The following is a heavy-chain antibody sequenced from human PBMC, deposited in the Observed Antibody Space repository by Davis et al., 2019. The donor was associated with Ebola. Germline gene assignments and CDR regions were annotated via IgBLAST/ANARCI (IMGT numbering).Heavy chain of an antibody. Sequence: PGGSLRLSCAASGFTFSSYWMHWVRQAPGKGLVWLSRIKSDGSTKSYADSVKGRFTISRDNAKNSLHLQMNNLRADDMAVYYCAREAAAGDYWGQGTLVTVS. D-gene: IGHD6-13*01. CDR3: AREAAAGDY. J-gene: IGHJ4*02. CDR2: IKSDGSTK. V-gene: IGHV3-74*01. CDR1: GFTFSSYW.